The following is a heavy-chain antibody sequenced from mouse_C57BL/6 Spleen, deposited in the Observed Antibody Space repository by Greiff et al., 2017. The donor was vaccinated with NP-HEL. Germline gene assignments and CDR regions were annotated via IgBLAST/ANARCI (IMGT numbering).Heavy chain of an antibody. CDR2: IYPGDGDT. D-gene: IGHD2-4*01. J-gene: IGHJ4*01. CDR1: GYAFSSYW. V-gene: IGHV1-80*01. Sequence: QVQLQQSGAELVKPGASVKISCKASGYAFSSYWMNWVKQRPGKGLEWIGQIYPGDGDTNYNGKFKGKATLTADKSSSTAYMQLSSLTSEDSAVYFCARGPYDYPYYYAMDYWGQGTSVTVSS. CDR3: ARGPYDYPYYYAMDY.